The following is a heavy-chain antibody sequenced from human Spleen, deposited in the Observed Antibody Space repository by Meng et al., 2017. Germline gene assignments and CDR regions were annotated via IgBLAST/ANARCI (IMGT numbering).Heavy chain of an antibody. CDR1: GGSISSSSYY. J-gene: IGHJ1*01. Sequence: QGEPQEAGPGLVKPSETLSLTCTVSGGSISSSSYYWGWIRQPPGKGLEWIGSIYYSGSTYYNPSLKSRVTISVDTSKNQFSLKLSSVTAADTAVYYCALAGYSSGWYVEYFQHWGQGTLVTVSS. CDR3: ALAGYSSGWYVEYFQH. CDR2: IYYSGST. D-gene: IGHD6-19*01. V-gene: IGHV4-39*07.